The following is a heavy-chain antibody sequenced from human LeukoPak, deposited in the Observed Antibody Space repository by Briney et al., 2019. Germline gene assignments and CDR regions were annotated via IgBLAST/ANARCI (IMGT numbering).Heavy chain of an antibody. CDR2: IYYSGST. D-gene: IGHD3-10*01. CDR3: ARRGWFGPYNWFDP. CDR1: GGSISSGDYY. V-gene: IGHV4-30-4*01. J-gene: IGHJ5*02. Sequence: SETLSLTCTVSGGSISSGDYYWSWIRQPPGKGLEWIGYIYYSGSTYYNPSLKSRVTISVDTSKNQFSLKLSSVTAADTAVYYCARRGWFGPYNWFDPWGQGTLVTVSS.